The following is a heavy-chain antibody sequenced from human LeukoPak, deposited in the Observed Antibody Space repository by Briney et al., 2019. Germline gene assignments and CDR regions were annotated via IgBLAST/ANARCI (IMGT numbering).Heavy chain of an antibody. D-gene: IGHD3-10*01. J-gene: IGHJ4*02. V-gene: IGHV4-4*02. CDR1: GGSISSSNW. CDR3: ARGSVVRGVTIPYFDY. CDR2: IYHSGST. Sequence: SETLSLTCAVSGGSISSSNWWSWVRQPPGKGLECIGEIYHSGSTNYNPSLKSRVTISVDKSKNQFSLKLSSVTAADTAVYYCARGSVVRGVTIPYFDYWGQGTLVTVSS.